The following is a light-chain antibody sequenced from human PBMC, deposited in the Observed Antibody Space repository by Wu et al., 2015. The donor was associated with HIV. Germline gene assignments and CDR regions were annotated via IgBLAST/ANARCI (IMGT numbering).Light chain of an antibody. J-gene: IGKJ1*01. Sequence: QVTQSPSTLSASVGDRVTITCRASENVGNWLAWYQHQPGKAPKLLIYKASILEDGVPSRFSASGSGTEFTLTINSLQPEDFATYYCQHYDTQSQTFGQGSKVE. V-gene: IGKV1-5*03. CDR2: KAS. CDR3: QHYDTQSQT. CDR1: ENVGNW.